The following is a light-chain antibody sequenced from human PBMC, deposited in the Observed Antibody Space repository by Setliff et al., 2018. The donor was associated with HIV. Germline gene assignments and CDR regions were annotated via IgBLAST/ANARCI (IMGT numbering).Light chain of an antibody. CDR2: DVS. J-gene: IGLJ1*01. CDR1: SSDIGRYNY. V-gene: IGLV2-14*03. Sequence: QSALTQPASVSGSPGQSITISCTGTSSDIGRYNYVSWYQQYPGKGPTLVIFDVSERPSGVSNRFSGSKSGNTASLIISGLQPDDEADYYCCSYARGSTYVFGSVTKVTVL. CDR3: CSYARGSTYV.